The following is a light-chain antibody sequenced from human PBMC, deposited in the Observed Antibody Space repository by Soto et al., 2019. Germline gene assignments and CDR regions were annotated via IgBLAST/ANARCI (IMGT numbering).Light chain of an antibody. Sequence: QSALTQPASVSGSPGQSITISCTGTSTDVGNYNLVSWYQQQHPGKAPKLMIYDVSKRPSGVPDRFSGSKSGNTASLTVSGLQAEDEADYYCSSYAGSNNLVFGGGTQLTVL. CDR1: STDVGNYNL. J-gene: IGLJ2*01. CDR2: DVS. V-gene: IGLV2-8*01. CDR3: SSYAGSNNLV.